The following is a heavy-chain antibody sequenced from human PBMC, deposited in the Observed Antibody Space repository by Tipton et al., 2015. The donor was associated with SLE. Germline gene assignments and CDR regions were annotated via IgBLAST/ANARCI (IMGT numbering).Heavy chain of an antibody. CDR2: INHSGST. D-gene: IGHD3-3*01. CDR3: ARSYYITIFGVVTEGWFDP. J-gene: IGHJ5*02. V-gene: IGHV4-34*01. CDR1: GGSFSGYY. Sequence: TLSLTCAVYGGSFSGYYWSWIRQPPGKGLEWIGEINHSGSTNYNPSLKSRVTISVDTSKNQFSLKLSSVTAADTAVYYCARSYYITIFGVVTEGWFDPWGQGTLVTVSS.